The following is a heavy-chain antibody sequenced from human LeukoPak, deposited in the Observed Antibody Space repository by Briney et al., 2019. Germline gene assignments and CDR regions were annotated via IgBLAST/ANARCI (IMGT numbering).Heavy chain of an antibody. CDR3: ARGGQLCLRY. Sequence: SETLSLTCAVYGGSFSGYYWSWIRQPPGKGLEWIGEINHSGSTNYNPSLKSRVTISVDTSKNQFSLKLSSVTAADTAVYYCARGGQLCLRYWGQGTLVTVSS. CDR1: GGSFSGYY. V-gene: IGHV4-34*01. D-gene: IGHD5-18*01. J-gene: IGHJ4*02. CDR2: INHSGST.